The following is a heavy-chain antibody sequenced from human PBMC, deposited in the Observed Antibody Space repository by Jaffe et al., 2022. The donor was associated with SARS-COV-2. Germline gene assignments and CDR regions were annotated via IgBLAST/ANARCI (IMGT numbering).Heavy chain of an antibody. V-gene: IGHV4-61*02. CDR2: IHTSGST. Sequence: QVQLQESGPGLVKPSQTLSLTCTVSGGSISSATYYWSWIRQPAGKGLEWIGRIHTSGSTNYNPSLKSRVTISVDTSKNQFSLKLSSVTAADTAVYYCARSRSYSGSYVFDYWGQGTLVTVSS. CDR1: GGSISSATYY. CDR3: ARSRSYSGSYVFDY. D-gene: IGHD1-26*01. J-gene: IGHJ4*02.